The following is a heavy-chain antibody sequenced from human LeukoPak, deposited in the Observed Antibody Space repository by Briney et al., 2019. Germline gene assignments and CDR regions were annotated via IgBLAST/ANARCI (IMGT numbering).Heavy chain of an antibody. CDR2: INPNSGGL. CDR1: GYTFTSYG. J-gene: IGHJ4*02. D-gene: IGHD5-24*01. V-gene: IGHV1-2*02. CDR3: ARGEGGDGYNWRDY. Sequence: ASVKVSCKASGYTFTSYGISWVRQAPGQGLEWMGWINPNSGGLNYAQKFQGRVTMTRDTSISTTYMELNRLTSDDTAVYYCARGEGGDGYNWRDYWGQGTLVTVSS.